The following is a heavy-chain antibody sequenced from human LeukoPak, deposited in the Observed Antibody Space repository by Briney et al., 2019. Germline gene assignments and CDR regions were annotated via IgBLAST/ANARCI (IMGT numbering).Heavy chain of an antibody. CDR3: ATGTILDF. CDR2: ISSSISTM. D-gene: IGHD3-3*01. CDR1: GFTFSSYS. Sequence: PGGALRLSCAASGFTFSSYSMSWVRQAPGKGLEWVSYISSSISTMYYADSGKGRFTISRDNAKNSLYRQMYSLRAEDTAVYYCATGTILDFWGQGTLVTVSS. V-gene: IGHV3-48*01. J-gene: IGHJ4*02.